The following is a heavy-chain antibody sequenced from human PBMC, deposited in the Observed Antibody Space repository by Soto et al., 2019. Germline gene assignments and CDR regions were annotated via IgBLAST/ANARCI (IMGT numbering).Heavy chain of an antibody. CDR2: INPSGGST. CDR1: GYTFTSYY. D-gene: IGHD4-4*01. J-gene: IGHJ4*02. V-gene: IGHV1-46*01. CDR3: AREGMTTVTTHGGYYCDN. Sequence: QVQLVQSGAEVKKPVASVKVSCKASGYTFTSYYMHWVRQAPGQGLEWMVIINPSGGSTSYAQKCQDRVTMNRDTFTSTVYVELSSLSSEDTAVYYCAREGMTTVTTHGGYYCDNWGQGTRVTVSS.